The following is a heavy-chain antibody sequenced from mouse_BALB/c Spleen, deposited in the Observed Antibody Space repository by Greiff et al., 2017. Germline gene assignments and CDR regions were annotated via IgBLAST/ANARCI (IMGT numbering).Heavy chain of an antibody. CDR3: TIMITSAMDY. J-gene: IGHJ4*01. D-gene: IGHD2-4*01. CDR1: GYTFTSYW. CDR2: IYPGSGST. Sequence: LQQPGSELVRPGASVKLSCKASGYTFTSYWMHWVKQRPGQGLEWIGNIYPGSGSTNYDEKFKSKATLTVDTSSSTAYMQLSSLTSEDSAVYYCTIMITSAMDYWGQGTSVTVSS. V-gene: IGHV1S22*01.